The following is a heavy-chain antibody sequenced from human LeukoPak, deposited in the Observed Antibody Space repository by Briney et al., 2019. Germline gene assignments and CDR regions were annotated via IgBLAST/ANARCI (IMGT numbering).Heavy chain of an antibody. V-gene: IGHV4-59*01. CDR1: GGSISSYY. CDR3: ARYDSSGYYQYFFDY. CDR2: IFYSGMT. D-gene: IGHD3-22*01. Sequence: SETLSLTCTVSGGSISSYYWSWIRQPPGKGLEWIGNIFYSGMTNYNPSLKSRVTISVDTSNNEFSLKLSSVTAADPAFYYCARYDSSGYYQYFFDYWGQGILVTVSS. J-gene: IGHJ4*02.